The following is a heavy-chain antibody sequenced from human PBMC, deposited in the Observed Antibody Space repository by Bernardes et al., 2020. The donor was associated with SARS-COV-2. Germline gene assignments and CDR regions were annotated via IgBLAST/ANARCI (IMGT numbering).Heavy chain of an antibody. D-gene: IGHD6-13*01. CDR2: LSWNSGSI. CDR1: GFTFDDYA. J-gene: IGHJ4*02. Sequence: SLRLSCAASGFTFDDYAMHWVRQAPGKGLEWVSGLSWNSGSIGYADSVKGRFTISRDNAKNSLYLQMNSLRAEDTALYYCAKGAAAGYFDYWGQGTLVTVSS. V-gene: IGHV3-9*01. CDR3: AKGAAAGYFDY.